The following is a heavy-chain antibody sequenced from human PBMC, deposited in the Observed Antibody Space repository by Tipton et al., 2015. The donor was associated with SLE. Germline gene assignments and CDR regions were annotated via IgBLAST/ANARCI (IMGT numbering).Heavy chain of an antibody. Sequence: TLSLTCTVPGDSISRDYWSWIRQPPGGGLEWVAYIYSGGSTNFNPLLKSRLSISLDSAKSQVSLNLTSVTAADTAVYYCARDRRGWYLDLWGRGTLVTVSS. V-gene: IGHV4-59*01. D-gene: IGHD3-10*01. J-gene: IGHJ2*01. CDR2: IYSGGST. CDR1: GDSISRDY. CDR3: ARDRRGWYLDL.